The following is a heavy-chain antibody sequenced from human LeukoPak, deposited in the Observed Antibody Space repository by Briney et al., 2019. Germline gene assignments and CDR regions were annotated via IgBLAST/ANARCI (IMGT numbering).Heavy chain of an antibody. CDR2: INWNGGST. D-gene: IGHD1-1*01. CDR1: GFTFDDYG. Sequence: GGSLRLSCAASGFTFDDYGMSWVRQAPGKGLEWVSGINWNGGSTGYADSVKGRFTISRDNAKNSLYLQMNSLRAEDTAIYYCAKEEANYCFVYWGQGTLVTVSS. J-gene: IGHJ4*02. V-gene: IGHV3-20*04. CDR3: AKEEANYCFVY.